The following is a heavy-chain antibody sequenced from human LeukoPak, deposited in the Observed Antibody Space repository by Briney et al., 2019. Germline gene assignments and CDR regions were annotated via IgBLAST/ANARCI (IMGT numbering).Heavy chain of an antibody. D-gene: IGHD3-16*01. CDR3: ARDLYPGY. CDR2: ISSSSSTI. V-gene: IGHV3-48*01. Sequence: GGSLRLSCAASGFAFSIYSMNWVRQAPGKGLEWVSYISSSSSTIHYVDSVKGRFTISRDDAKNSLYLQMNNLRAEDTAVYYCARDLYPGYWGQGTLVTVSS. J-gene: IGHJ4*02. CDR1: GFAFSIYS.